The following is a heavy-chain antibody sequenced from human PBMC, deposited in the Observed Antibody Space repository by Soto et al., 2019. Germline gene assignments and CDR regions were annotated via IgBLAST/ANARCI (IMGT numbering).Heavy chain of an antibody. CDR3: ARDLNMIGSLDY. CDR1: GITFSSYA. Sequence: QVQLVESGGGVVQPGRSLRLSCAASGITFSSYAMHWVRQAPGKGLEWVAVISYDGSNKYYADSVKGRFTISRDNSKNTLYLQMNSLRAEDTAVYYCARDLNMIGSLDYWGQGTLVTVSS. V-gene: IGHV3-30-3*01. D-gene: IGHD3-22*01. CDR2: ISYDGSNK. J-gene: IGHJ4*02.